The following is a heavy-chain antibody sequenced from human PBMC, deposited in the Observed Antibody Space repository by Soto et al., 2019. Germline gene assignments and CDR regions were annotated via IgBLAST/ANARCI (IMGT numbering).Heavy chain of an antibody. V-gene: IGHV3-23*01. Sequence: EVQLLESGGGLVQPGESLRLSCAASGFTFSTYMMNWVRQAPGKGLEWVSGIVGNGDGTYYADSVKGRFTISRDNSKNTLYLQMNSLKAEDTAVYYCAKDACRVSLKCGPSWGQGTLVTISS. CDR1: GFTFSTYM. D-gene: IGHD3-10*01. CDR2: IVGNGDGT. J-gene: IGHJ1*01. CDR3: AKDACRVSLKCGPS.